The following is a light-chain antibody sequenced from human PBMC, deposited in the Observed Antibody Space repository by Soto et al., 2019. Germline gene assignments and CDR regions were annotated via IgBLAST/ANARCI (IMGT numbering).Light chain of an antibody. Sequence: IVMTQSTVTLSVSPGERTTLSCRASQSVNSNLAWYQQRPDQAPRLLIYGASYRATGIPARFSASGSGTEFTLTIRRLQSEEFAVKYCQQYDNWHPFTLGPVTNVD. CDR2: GAS. J-gene: IGKJ3*01. CDR1: QSVNSN. CDR3: QQYDNWHPFT. V-gene: IGKV3-15*01.